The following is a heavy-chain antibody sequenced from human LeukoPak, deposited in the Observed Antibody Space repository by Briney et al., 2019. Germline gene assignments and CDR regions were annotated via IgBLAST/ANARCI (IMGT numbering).Heavy chain of an antibody. CDR3: ASHNANYPLGYFDY. D-gene: IGHD4/OR15-4a*01. Sequence: SETLSLTCAVYGGSFSGYYWSWIRQPPGKGLEWIGEINHSGSTNYNPSLKSRVTISVDTSKNQFSLKLSSVTAADTAVYYCASHNANYPLGYFDYWGQGTLVTVSS. V-gene: IGHV4-34*01. CDR1: GGSFSGYY. CDR2: INHSGST. J-gene: IGHJ4*02.